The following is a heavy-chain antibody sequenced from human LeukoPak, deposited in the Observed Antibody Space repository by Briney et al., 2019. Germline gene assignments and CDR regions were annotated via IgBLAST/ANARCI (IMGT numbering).Heavy chain of an antibody. CDR1: GGTFSSYA. V-gene: IGHV1-69*13. D-gene: IGHD3-3*01. CDR3: LYRAYDFGVVNGVAFDY. CDR2: IIPILGTA. J-gene: IGHJ4*02. Sequence: SVKVSCKASGGTFSSYAISWVRQAPGQGLEWMGGIIPILGTANYAQKFQGRVTITADESTSTAYMELSSLRSEDTAVYYCLYRAYDFGVVNGVAFDYWGQGTLVTVSS.